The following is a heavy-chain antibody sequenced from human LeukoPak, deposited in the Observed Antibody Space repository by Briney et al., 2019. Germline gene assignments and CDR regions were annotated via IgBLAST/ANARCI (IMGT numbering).Heavy chain of an antibody. Sequence: GGSLRLSCVASGFTFSSYGMHWVRQAPGKGLEWVAFIRYDGSNKYYADSVKGRFTISRDNSKNTLYLQMNSLRAEDTAVYYCASNDYGDALEYFQHWGQGTLVTVSS. CDR2: IRYDGSNK. CDR1: GFTFSSYG. J-gene: IGHJ1*01. V-gene: IGHV3-30*02. CDR3: ASNDYGDALEYFQH. D-gene: IGHD4-17*01.